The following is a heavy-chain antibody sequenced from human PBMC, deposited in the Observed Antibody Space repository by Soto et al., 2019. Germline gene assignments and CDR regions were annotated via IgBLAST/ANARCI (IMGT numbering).Heavy chain of an antibody. J-gene: IGHJ4*02. CDR3: ARIIGCGGDIGGFDY. V-gene: IGHV1-69*01. CDR2: IIPIFDTP. Sequence: QVQLVQSGAELRKPGSAVRVSCKASGGTFNMYALNWVRQAPGQGLEWMAGIIPIFDTPRYSQQFQGRVTITVDASTSTSYMELSSLRSEDTAIYYCARIIGCGGDIGGFDYWGQGPRVTVAS. D-gene: IGHD3-16*02. CDR1: GGTFNMYA.